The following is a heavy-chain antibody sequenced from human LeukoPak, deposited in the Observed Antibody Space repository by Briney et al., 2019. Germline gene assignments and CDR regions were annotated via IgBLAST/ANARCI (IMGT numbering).Heavy chain of an antibody. J-gene: IGHJ4*02. CDR2: INHSGST. CDR3: ARQGLWLRFFDY. Sequence: PSETLSLTCAVYGGSFSGYYWSWIRQPPGKGLEWIGEINHSGSTNYNPSLKSRVTISVDTSKNQFSLKLSSVTAADTAVYYCARQGLWLRFFDYWGQGTLATVSS. CDR1: GGSFSGYY. D-gene: IGHD4/OR15-4a*01. V-gene: IGHV4-34*01.